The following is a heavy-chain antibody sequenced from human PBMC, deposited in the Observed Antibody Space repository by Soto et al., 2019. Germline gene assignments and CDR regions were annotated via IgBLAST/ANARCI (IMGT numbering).Heavy chain of an antibody. V-gene: IGHV3-33*01. Sequence: QVRLVESGGGVVQPGRSLRLSCAASGFTFSSYGMHWVRQAPGKGLEWVAVIWYDGSNKYYADSVKGRFTISRDNSKNTLYLQRNSLRAEDTAVYYCARDGRGIAVAGSYFDYWGQGTLVTVSS. CDR1: GFTFSSYG. D-gene: IGHD6-19*01. J-gene: IGHJ4*02. CDR3: ARDGRGIAVAGSYFDY. CDR2: IWYDGSNK.